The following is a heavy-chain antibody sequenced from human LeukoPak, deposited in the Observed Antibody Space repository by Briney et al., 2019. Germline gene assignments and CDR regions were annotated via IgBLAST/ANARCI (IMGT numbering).Heavy chain of an antibody. Sequence: GGSLRLSCSASGFSFGDYDMNWIRQAPGKGLEWVAYIRNDGSTIYDAASVRGRFTISRDNAEKSLYLQMNSLRAEDTAVYYCAREGRGYYGDFDFWGQGTLVTVSS. D-gene: IGHD3-22*01. J-gene: IGHJ4*02. CDR1: GFSFGDYD. V-gene: IGHV3-11*01. CDR2: IRNDGSTI. CDR3: AREGRGYYGDFDF.